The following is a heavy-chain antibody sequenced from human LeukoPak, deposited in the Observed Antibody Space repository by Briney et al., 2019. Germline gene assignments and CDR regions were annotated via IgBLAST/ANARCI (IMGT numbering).Heavy chain of an antibody. CDR1: GFTFSSYR. CDR3: ARGQAGTSWFDP. J-gene: IGHJ5*02. Sequence: GGSLRLSCAASGFTFSSYRMYWVRQAPGKGLVWVSRINSDGSSTTYADSVKGRFTISRDNAKNTLYLQMNSLRDEDTAVYFCARGQAGTSWFDPWGQGTLVIVSS. D-gene: IGHD1-14*01. V-gene: IGHV3-74*01. CDR2: INSDGSST.